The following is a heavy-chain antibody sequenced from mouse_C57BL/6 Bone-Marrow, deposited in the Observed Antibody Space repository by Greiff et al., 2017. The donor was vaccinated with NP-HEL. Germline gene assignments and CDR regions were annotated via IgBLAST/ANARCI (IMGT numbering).Heavy chain of an antibody. D-gene: IGHD2-3*01. V-gene: IGHV10-1*01. CDR2: IRSKSNTYAT. J-gene: IGHJ2*01. Sequence: EVKLLGSGGGLVQPKGSLKLSCAASGFSFNTYAMNWVRQAPGKGLEWVARIRSKSNTYATYYADSLKDRFTISRDDSESMIYQQMNNLKTEDTAMYYWVRQGYDDYYLDYWGQDTTLTVSS. CDR3: VRQGYDDYYLDY. CDR1: GFSFNTYA.